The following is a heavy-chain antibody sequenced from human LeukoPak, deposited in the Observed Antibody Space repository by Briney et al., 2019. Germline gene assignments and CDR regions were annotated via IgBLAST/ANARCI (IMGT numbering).Heavy chain of an antibody. Sequence: SETLSLTCTVSGGSISSSSYYWGWIRQPPGKGLEWIGSIYYSGSTYYNPSLKSQVTISVDTSKNQFSLKLSSVTAADTAVYYCARGEQLVTPNFDYWGQGTLVTVSS. V-gene: IGHV4-39*07. CDR3: ARGEQLVTPNFDY. D-gene: IGHD6-13*01. J-gene: IGHJ4*02. CDR2: IYYSGST. CDR1: GGSISSSSYY.